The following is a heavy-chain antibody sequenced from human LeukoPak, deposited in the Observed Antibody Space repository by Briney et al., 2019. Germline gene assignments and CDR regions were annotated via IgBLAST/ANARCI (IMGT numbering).Heavy chain of an antibody. J-gene: IGHJ4*02. CDR1: GFSFYNLA. CDR3: ASDFAWNLHGGYLDH. D-gene: IGHD2-15*01. CDR2: ISHDGNSR. V-gene: IGHV3-30*04. Sequence: GGSLRLSCATSGFSFYNLAFHWVRQAPGKGLEWVSLISHDGNSRKYADSVKGRFIVSRDNSKNTLYLQMNSLRSEDTAVYYCASDFAWNLHGGYLDHWGQGTLVSVSS.